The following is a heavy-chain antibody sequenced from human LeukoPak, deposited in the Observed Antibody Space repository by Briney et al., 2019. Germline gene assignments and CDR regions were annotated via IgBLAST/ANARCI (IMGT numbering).Heavy chain of an antibody. J-gene: IGHJ4*02. CDR3: ARGGLSSSSLHFDY. CDR2: IYYSGST. CDR1: GGSFSGYY. Sequence: SETLSLTCAVYGGSFSGYYWSWIRQPPGKGLEWIGYIYYSGSTNYNPSLKSRVTISVDTSKNQFSLKLSSVTAADTAVYYCARGGLSSSSLHFDYWGQGTLVTVSS. D-gene: IGHD6-6*01. V-gene: IGHV4-59*01.